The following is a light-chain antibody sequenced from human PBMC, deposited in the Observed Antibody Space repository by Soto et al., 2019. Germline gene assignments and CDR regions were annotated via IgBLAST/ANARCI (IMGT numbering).Light chain of an antibody. CDR2: EVS. Sequence: QSALTQPPSASGSPGQSVTISCTGTSSDVGGYNYVSWYQQHPGKAPKLMIYEVSKRPSGVPDRFSGSKSGNTASLTVSGLQAEDEADYYCSSYAASNNLVFGGGNKLTVL. CDR1: SSDVGGYNY. J-gene: IGLJ2*01. CDR3: SSYAASNNLV. V-gene: IGLV2-8*01.